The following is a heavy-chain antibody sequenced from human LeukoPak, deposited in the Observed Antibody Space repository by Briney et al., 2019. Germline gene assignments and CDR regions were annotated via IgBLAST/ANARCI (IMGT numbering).Heavy chain of an antibody. CDR1: GFTFSVSA. Sequence: GGSLRLSCAASGFTFSVSAIQWVRQASGKGLEWVSSISSSSSYIYYADSVKGRFTISRDNAKNSLYLQMNSLRAEDTAVYYCARLNELWFGELFNSYYFDYWGQGTLVTVSS. V-gene: IGHV3-21*01. D-gene: IGHD3-10*01. J-gene: IGHJ4*02. CDR2: ISSSSSYI. CDR3: ARLNELWFGELFNSYYFDY.